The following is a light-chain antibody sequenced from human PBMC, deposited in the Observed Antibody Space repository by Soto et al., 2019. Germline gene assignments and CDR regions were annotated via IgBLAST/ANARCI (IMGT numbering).Light chain of an antibody. V-gene: IGKV3-15*01. J-gene: IGKJ3*01. CDR1: QSDSSN. Sequence: EIVMTQSPATLSVSPGERATLSCRASQSDSSNLAWYQQKPGQAPRLLIYGASTRATGIPARFSGSGSGTEFTLTISSLQSEDFAVYYCQQYNNWPPFTFGPGTKVDIK. CDR3: QQYNNWPPFT. CDR2: GAS.